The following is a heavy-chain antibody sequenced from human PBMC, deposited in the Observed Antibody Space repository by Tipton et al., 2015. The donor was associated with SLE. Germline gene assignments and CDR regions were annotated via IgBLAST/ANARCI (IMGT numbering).Heavy chain of an antibody. CDR2: INYSGST. CDR3: ARGSGLGDIVVVVAATRSAFDI. V-gene: IGHV4-34*01. CDR1: GGSFSGYY. Sequence: LRLSCAVYGGSFSGYYWSWIRQPPGKGLEWIGEINYSGSTNYNPSLKSRVTISVDTSKNQFSLKLSSVTAADTAVYYCARGSGLGDIVVVVAATRSAFDIWGQGTMVTVSS. D-gene: IGHD2-15*01. J-gene: IGHJ3*02.